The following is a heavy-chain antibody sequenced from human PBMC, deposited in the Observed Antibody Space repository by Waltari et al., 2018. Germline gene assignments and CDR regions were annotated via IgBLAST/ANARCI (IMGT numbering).Heavy chain of an antibody. CDR2: ISYDGSNK. J-gene: IGHJ4*02. V-gene: IGHV3-30*18. CDR1: GFTFSSYG. D-gene: IGHD2-2*01. Sequence: QVQLVESGGGVVQPGRSLRLSCAASGFTFSSYGMHWVRQAPGKGLDWVAVISYDGSNKYYADSVKGRFTISRDNSKNTLYLQMNSLRAEDTAVYYCAKDPSGDIVVVPAATYFDYWGQGTLVTVSS. CDR3: AKDPSGDIVVVPAATYFDY.